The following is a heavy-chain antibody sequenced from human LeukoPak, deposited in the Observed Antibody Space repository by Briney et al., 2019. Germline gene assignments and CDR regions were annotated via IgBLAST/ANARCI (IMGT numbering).Heavy chain of an antibody. Sequence: GGSLTLSCAPSGFTFSSYSMNWVRQAPGKGREGVTYISSSSSKIHHAHSVKGRFTISRNNAKNSLYLQTNSLRSEDTAVYYCARAARYCICGSCYSGTHYPWFDPWGEGTLVTLSS. V-gene: IGHV3-48*01. CDR2: ISSSSSKI. CDR3: ARAARYCICGSCYSGTHYPWFDP. J-gene: IGHJ5*02. D-gene: IGHD2-15*01. CDR1: GFTFSSYS.